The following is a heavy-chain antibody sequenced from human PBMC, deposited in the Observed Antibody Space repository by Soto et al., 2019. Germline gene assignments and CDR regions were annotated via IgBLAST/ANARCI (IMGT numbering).Heavy chain of an antibody. D-gene: IGHD6-13*01. V-gene: IGHV1-18*01. CDR2: ISTYNGDT. J-gene: IGHJ4*02. Sequence: ASVKVSCKASGYTFTNYDINWVRQAPGKGLEWMGWISTYNGDTKHEQNVQGRVTMTTDTSTSTAYMELRNLTSDDTGVYFCARGAAPVDYWGQGTLVTVSS. CDR1: GYTFTNYD. CDR3: ARGAAPVDY.